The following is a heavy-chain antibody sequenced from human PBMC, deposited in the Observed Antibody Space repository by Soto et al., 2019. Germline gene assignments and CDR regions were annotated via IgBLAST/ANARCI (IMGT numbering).Heavy chain of an antibody. D-gene: IGHD6-6*01. Sequence: GAPGKGSWKASGYTFTTYVITWGRQAPGQGLEWLGWISTYNGNTNYAQKVQDRVTMTTDTSTSTAYMEVRSLRYDDTAVYYCARTGDSSSYDPWGQGTLVTVXS. V-gene: IGHV1-18*01. CDR3: ARTGDSSSYDP. CDR2: ISTYNGNT. CDR1: GYTFTTYV. J-gene: IGHJ5*02.